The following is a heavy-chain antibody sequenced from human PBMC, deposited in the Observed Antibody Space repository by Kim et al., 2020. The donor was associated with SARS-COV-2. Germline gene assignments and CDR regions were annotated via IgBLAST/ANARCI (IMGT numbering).Heavy chain of an antibody. CDR2: INTFNGDT. V-gene: IGHV1-18*01. D-gene: IGHD3-3*01. J-gene: IGHJ4*02. Sequence: ASVKVSCKASGYTFTNYYVSWVRQAPGQGLEWMGWINTFNGDTNYAQKVQGRVTMTTDTSTSTVYMELRSLRSDDTAVYYCSRANSGNYGFWSGYPTTSYYFDYWGPGALVTVSS. CDR3: SRANSGNYGFWSGYPTTSYYFDY. CDR1: GYTFTNYY.